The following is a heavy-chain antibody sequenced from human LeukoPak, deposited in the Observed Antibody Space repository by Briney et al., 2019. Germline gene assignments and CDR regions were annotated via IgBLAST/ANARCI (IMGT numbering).Heavy chain of an antibody. V-gene: IGHV7-4-1*02. J-gene: IGHJ4*02. CDR3: ARDSTDTWIQLWLLNY. D-gene: IGHD5-18*01. Sequence: AASVTVSCKASGYTFSSYAMNWVRQAPGQGLEWMGWINTNTGNPTYAQGFTGRFVFSLDTSVSTAYLQISSLKAEDTAVYYCARDSTDTWIQLWLLNYWGQGTLVTVSS. CDR2: INTNTGNP. CDR1: GYTFSSYA.